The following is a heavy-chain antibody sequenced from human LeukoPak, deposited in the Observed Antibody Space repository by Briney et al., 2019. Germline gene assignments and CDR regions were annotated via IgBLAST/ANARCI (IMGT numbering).Heavy chain of an antibody. Sequence: SETLSLTCTVSGGSISSYYWSWLRQPAGKGLEWIGRIYTSGSTNYNPSLTSRVTMSVDTSKNQFSLKLSSVTAADTAVYYCARDSGDFWSGYPANWGQGTLVTVSS. CDR1: GGSISSYY. CDR2: IYTSGST. D-gene: IGHD3-3*01. V-gene: IGHV4-4*07. CDR3: ARDSGDFWSGYPAN. J-gene: IGHJ4*02.